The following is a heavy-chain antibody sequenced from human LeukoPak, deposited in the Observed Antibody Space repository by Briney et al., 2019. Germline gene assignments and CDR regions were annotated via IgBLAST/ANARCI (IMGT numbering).Heavy chain of an antibody. CDR3: ARRRDSSALFYSYYYMDV. CDR1: GGSFSGYY. CDR2: INHSGST. V-gene: IGHV4-34*01. J-gene: IGHJ6*03. Sequence: PSETLSLTCAVYGGSFSGYYWSWIRQPPGKGLEWIGEINHSGSTNYNPSLKSRVTMSVDTSKNQFSLKLSSVTAADTAVFYCARRRDSSALFYSYYYMDVWGKGTTVTISS. D-gene: IGHD6-25*01.